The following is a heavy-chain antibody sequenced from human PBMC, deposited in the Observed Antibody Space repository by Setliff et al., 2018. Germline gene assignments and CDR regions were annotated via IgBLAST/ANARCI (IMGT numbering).Heavy chain of an antibody. V-gene: IGHV1-24*01. CDR3: ARALGATITHFDY. Sequence: ASVKVSCKVSGYTLTELSMHWVRQAPGKGLEWMGGLDPEDGETIYAQKCQGRVTMTEDTSTDTAYMELSRLRSDDTAVYYCARALGATITHFDYWGQGTLVTVSS. CDR1: GYTLTELS. J-gene: IGHJ4*02. D-gene: IGHD1-26*01. CDR2: LDPEDGET.